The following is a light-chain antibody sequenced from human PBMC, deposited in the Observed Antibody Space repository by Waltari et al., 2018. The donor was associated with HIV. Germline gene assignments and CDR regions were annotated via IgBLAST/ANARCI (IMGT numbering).Light chain of an antibody. Sequence: QSALTQPASVSGSPGQSITIVCTGATTDVGHDHHVSWFQPHPGKLPKLIIYDVSKRPSGVSNRFSGSKSGNTASLTISGLQADDESDYYCSSYSGSTTLGVFGSGTRVTVL. CDR3: SSYSGSTTLGV. CDR2: DVS. J-gene: IGLJ1*01. CDR1: TTDVGHDHH. V-gene: IGLV2-14*03.